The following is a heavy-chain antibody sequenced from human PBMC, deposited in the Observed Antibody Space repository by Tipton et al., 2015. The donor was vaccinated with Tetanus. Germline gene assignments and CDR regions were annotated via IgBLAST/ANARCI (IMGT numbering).Heavy chain of an antibody. CDR3: AKGPKQRLAGQSIF. J-gene: IGHJ4*02. V-gene: IGHV4-4*02. CDR2: IHHSGST. Sequence: TLSLTCTVSGDSISNGKWWSWVRQPPGKGLEWIGEIHHSGSTSYKTSLKSRASMSVDKSNNQFSLKLTSLTAADTAVYYCAKGPKQRLAGQSIFWGQGILVTVSS. CDR1: GDSISNGKW. D-gene: IGHD6-19*01.